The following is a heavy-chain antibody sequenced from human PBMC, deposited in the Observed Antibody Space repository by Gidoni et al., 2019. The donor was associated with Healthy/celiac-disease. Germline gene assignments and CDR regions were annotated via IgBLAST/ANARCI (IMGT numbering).Heavy chain of an antibody. CDR2: IKSKTDGGTT. V-gene: IGHV3-15*01. CDR3: SRGGYDFWSGYYPFDY. CDR1: GVTFRNAW. D-gene: IGHD3-3*01. Sequence: EVQLVESGGGLVKPGGSLRLSCAASGVTFRNAWMSWVRQAPGKGLEWVGRIKSKTDGGTTDYAAPVKGRFTISRDDSKNTLYLQMNSLKTEDTAVYYCSRGGYDFWSGYYPFDYWGQGTLVTVSS. J-gene: IGHJ4*02.